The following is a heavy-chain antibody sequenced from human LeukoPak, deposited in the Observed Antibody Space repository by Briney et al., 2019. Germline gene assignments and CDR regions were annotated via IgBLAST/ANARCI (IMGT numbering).Heavy chain of an antibody. CDR1: GYTFTSYA. CDR2: INAGNGNT. Sequence: ASVKVFCKASGYTFTSYAMHWVRQAPGQRLEWMGWINAGNGNTKYSQKFQGRVTITRDTSASTAYMELSSLRSEDTAVYYCARLFRYFDWLSLGYWGQGTLVTVSS. CDR3: ARLFRYFDWLSLGY. V-gene: IGHV1-3*01. J-gene: IGHJ4*02. D-gene: IGHD3-9*01.